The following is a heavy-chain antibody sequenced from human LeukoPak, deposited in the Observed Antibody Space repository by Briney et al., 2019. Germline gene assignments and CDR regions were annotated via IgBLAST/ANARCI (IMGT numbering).Heavy chain of an antibody. CDR2: ISSNGGST. CDR1: GFTFSSYA. V-gene: IGHV3-64*01. D-gene: IGHD2-2*01. Sequence: GGSLRLSCAASGFTFSSYAMHWVRQAPGKGLEYVSAISSNGGSTYYANSVKGRFTISRDNSKNTLYLQMGSLRAEDMAVYYCARARESCSSTSCYEYYFDYWGQGTLVTVSS. J-gene: IGHJ4*02. CDR3: ARARESCSSTSCYEYYFDY.